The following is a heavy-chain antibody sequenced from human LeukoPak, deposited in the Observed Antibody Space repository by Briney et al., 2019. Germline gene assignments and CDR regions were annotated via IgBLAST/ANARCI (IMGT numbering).Heavy chain of an antibody. CDR2: INPNSGGT. J-gene: IGHJ3*02. CDR3: ARGYCSGGSCLDAFDI. V-gene: IGHV1-2*02. Sequence: ASVKVPCKASGYTFTGYYMHWVRQAPGQGLEWMGWINPNSGGTNYAQKFQGRVTMTRDTSISTAYMELSRLRSDDTAVYYCARGYCSGGSCLDAFDIWGQGTMVTVSS. D-gene: IGHD2-15*01. CDR1: GYTFTGYY.